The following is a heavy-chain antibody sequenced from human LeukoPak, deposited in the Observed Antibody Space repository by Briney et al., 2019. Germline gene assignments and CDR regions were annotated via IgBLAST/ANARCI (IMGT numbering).Heavy chain of an antibody. V-gene: IGHV3-49*04. Sequence: GGSLGLSCSASGFTFGDYGMSWVRQAPGKGLEGVGFIRSRGYGGTTEYATSVKGGFTISRDDSKSIAYLQMHSLKTEDTAVYYCPRALRYGRGSVFKVGASYWFDYWGLGTLVTVSS. CDR3: PRALRYGRGSVFKVGASYWFDY. D-gene: IGHD1-26*01. CDR1: GFTFGDYG. J-gene: IGHJ4*02. CDR2: IRSRGYGGTT.